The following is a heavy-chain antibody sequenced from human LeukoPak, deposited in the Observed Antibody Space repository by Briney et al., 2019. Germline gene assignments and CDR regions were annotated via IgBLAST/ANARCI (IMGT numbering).Heavy chain of an antibody. J-gene: IGHJ4*02. CDR2: ASHDGDT. CDR1: GGSFNPYY. V-gene: IGHV4-34*01. D-gene: IGHD2-8*01. CDR3: ARGPVALPNDRLSLFFDF. Sequence: SETLSLTCAVYGGSFNPYYWTWIRQSPDKGLEWIGEASHDGDTNVNPSLRSRVAMSVDASKNQFSLKLTSVTAADTAVYFCARGPVALPNDRLSLFFDFWGQGNLVTVSS.